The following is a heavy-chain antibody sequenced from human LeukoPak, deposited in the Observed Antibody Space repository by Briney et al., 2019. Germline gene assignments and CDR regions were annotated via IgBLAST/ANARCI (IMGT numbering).Heavy chain of an antibody. V-gene: IGHV5-51*01. Sequence: GESLKISCKGSGYGFTNSYIGWVRQMPGKGLEWMGIIYPGDSDTRYSPSFQGQVTISADKSVRTAYLQWSSLKASDTAMYYCARPNITSYYDSRGYDAFDVWGQGTMVTVSS. CDR3: ARPNITSYYDSRGYDAFDV. CDR1: GYGFTNSY. CDR2: IYPGDSDT. J-gene: IGHJ3*01. D-gene: IGHD3-22*01.